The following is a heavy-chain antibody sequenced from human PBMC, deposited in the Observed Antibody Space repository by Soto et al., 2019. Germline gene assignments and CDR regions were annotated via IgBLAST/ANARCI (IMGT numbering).Heavy chain of an antibody. CDR3: ARDRSGSSFDY. V-gene: IGHV4-59*01. Sequence: ETLSLTCTVSGGSISSYYWSWIRQPPGKGLEWIGYIYYSGSTNYNPSLKSRVTISVDTSKNQFSLKLSSVTAADTAVYYCARDRSGSSFDYWGQGTLVTVSS. J-gene: IGHJ4*02. CDR1: GGSISSYY. CDR2: IYYSGST. D-gene: IGHD1-26*01.